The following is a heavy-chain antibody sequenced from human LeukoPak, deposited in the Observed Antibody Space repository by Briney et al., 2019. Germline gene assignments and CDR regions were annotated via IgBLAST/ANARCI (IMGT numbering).Heavy chain of an antibody. Sequence: GGSLRLSCAASGNYWMHWVRQAPGKGLVWVSHINSNGSWTSYADSVKGRFTISKDNAKNTVYLQMNSLRAEDTAVYYCVSFYETYWGRGTLVTVSS. CDR3: VSFYETY. D-gene: IGHD2/OR15-2a*01. J-gene: IGHJ4*02. V-gene: IGHV3-74*01. CDR1: GNYW. CDR2: INSNGSWT.